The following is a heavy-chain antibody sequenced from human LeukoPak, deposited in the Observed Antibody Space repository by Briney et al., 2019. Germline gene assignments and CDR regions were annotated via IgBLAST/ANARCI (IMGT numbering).Heavy chain of an antibody. Sequence: LSLTCTVSGGSIRSSYYYWGWIRQAPGKGLEWVSYISSSGSTKYYADSVKGRFTISRGNARNSLCLQMNSLRAEDTAVYFCARGGLSIMGYWGRGTLVTVSS. D-gene: IGHD2/OR15-2a*01. CDR3: ARGGLSIMGY. CDR2: ISSSGSTK. CDR1: GGSIRSSYYY. J-gene: IGHJ4*02. V-gene: IGHV3-11*01.